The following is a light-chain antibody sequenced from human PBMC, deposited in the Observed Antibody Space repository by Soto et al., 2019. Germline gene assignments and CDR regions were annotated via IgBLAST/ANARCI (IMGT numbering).Light chain of an antibody. Sequence: EIVLTQSPGTLSLSPGERATLSCRASQSVSSSYLAWYQQKPGQAPRLLIYGASSRATGIPDRFIGSGSGTDFTLTISRLEPEDFAVYYCQQYGSSPLTFSGGTKVEIK. CDR3: QQYGSSPLT. CDR2: GAS. V-gene: IGKV3-20*01. CDR1: QSVSSSY. J-gene: IGKJ4*01.